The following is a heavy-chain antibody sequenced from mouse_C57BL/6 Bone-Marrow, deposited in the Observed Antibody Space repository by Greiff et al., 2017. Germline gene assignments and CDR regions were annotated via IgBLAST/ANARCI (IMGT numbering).Heavy chain of an antibody. CDR3: AREDWDWYFDV. V-gene: IGHV1-50*01. CDR1: GYTFTSYW. Sequence: QVQLQQPGAELVKPGASVKLSCKASGYTFTSYWMQWVKQRPGQGLEWIGEIDPSDSYTNYNQKFKGKATLTVDTSSSTAYMQLSSLTSEDSAVYYCAREDWDWYFDVWGTGTTGTVSS. CDR2: IDPSDSYT. J-gene: IGHJ1*03. D-gene: IGHD4-1*01.